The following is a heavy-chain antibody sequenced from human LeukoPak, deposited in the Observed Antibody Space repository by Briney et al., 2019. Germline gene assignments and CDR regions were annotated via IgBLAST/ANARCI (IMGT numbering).Heavy chain of an antibody. CDR2: IYSGGST. Sequence: GGSLRLSCAASGFTVSSNYMSWVRQAPGKGLEWVSVIYSGGSTYYADSVKGRFTISRDNSKNTLYLQMNSLRAEDTAVYYCARVIAVAGTPHFDYWGQGTLVTVSS. CDR1: GFTVSSNY. D-gene: IGHD6-19*01. J-gene: IGHJ4*02. V-gene: IGHV3-53*01. CDR3: ARVIAVAGTPHFDY.